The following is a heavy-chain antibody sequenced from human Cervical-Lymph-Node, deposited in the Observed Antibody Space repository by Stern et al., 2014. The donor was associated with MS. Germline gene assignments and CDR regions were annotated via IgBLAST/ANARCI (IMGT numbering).Heavy chain of an antibody. D-gene: IGHD2-15*01. CDR2: IYHTGSV. Sequence: QVQLQESGPGLVKPSETLSLTCTVSGGSLRSYYWNWIRQAPGKGLEWLGFIYHTGSVNYNPSLSSRVAMSVDTSKNQFSLTLSSVTAADTAVYYCAREGEYCSGSRCYPFLDYWGQGTLVTVSS. V-gene: IGHV4-59*01. CDR1: GGSLRSYY. J-gene: IGHJ4*02. CDR3: AREGEYCSGSRCYPFLDY.